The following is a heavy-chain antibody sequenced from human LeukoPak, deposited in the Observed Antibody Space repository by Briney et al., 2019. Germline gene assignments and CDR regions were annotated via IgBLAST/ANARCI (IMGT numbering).Heavy chain of an antibody. CDR3: ARGGSSRWYIGLDY. J-gene: IGHJ4*02. CDR2: MSSDGSST. CDR1: GFTFSSYW. D-gene: IGHD6-13*01. Sequence: GGSLRLSCAASGFTFSSYWMHWVRQAPGEGLVWVSRMSSDGSSTTYADSVKGRFTISRDNAKNTLYLQMNSLRAEDTAVYYCARGGSSRWYIGLDYWGQETPVTVSS. V-gene: IGHV3-74*01.